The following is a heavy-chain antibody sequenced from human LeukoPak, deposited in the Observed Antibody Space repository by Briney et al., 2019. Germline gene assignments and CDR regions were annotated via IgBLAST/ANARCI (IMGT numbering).Heavy chain of an antibody. V-gene: IGHV4-59*01. CDR3: ARSIYSSSWYWFDP. J-gene: IGHJ5*02. CDR1: GGAISSYY. D-gene: IGHD6-13*01. CDR2: IYYTGST. Sequence: SETLSLTCAVSGGAISSYYWSWIRQPPGQGLEWSGDIYYTGSTNYNPSLKSRVTISADTSKTQFSLKLRSVTAADTAVYYCARSIYSSSWYWFDPWGQGTLVTVSS.